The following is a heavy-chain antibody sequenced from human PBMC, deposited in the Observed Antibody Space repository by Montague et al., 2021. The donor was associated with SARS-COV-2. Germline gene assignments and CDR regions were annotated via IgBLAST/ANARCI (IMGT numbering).Heavy chain of an antibody. V-gene: IGHV6-1*01. Sequence: CAISGDSVSSNIATWNWIRQSPSRGLEWLGRTYYRSKWYNDYAESVKSRITIDPDTSKHQFSLKLSSVTAADTAVYFCARGFRTVEMPTISFDYWGQGTLVTVSS. CDR3: ARGFRTVEMPTISFDY. CDR2: TYYRSKWYN. D-gene: IGHD5-24*01. CDR1: GDSVSSNIAT. J-gene: IGHJ4*02.